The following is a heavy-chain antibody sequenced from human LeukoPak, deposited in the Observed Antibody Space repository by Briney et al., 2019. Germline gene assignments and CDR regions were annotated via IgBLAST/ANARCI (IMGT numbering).Heavy chain of an antibody. V-gene: IGHV4-59*01. CDR3: ARPSRSISTAGAFDI. Sequence: PSETLSLTCTVSGGSISNYFWSWIRQPPGKGLEWMGYIYYTGSTNYNPSLKSRVTISVGTSKNQFSLKLSSVTAADTAVYYCARPSRSISTAGAFDIWGQGTMVTVSS. CDR2: IYYTGST. J-gene: IGHJ3*02. CDR1: GGSISNYF. D-gene: IGHD3-10*01.